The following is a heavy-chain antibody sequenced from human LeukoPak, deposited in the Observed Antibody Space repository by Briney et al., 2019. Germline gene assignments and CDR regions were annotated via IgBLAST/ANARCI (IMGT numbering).Heavy chain of an antibody. CDR1: GFTFSSYA. D-gene: IGHD2-2*01. Sequence: GGSLRLSWAASGFTFSSYAMHWVRQAPGKGLEWVAVISCGGSNKYYADSVKGRFTISRDNSKNTLYLQMNSLRAEDTAVYYCAREDNIVVAGLGPWGQGTLITVSS. V-gene: IGHV3-30-3*01. CDR2: ISCGGSNK. J-gene: IGHJ5*02. CDR3: AREDNIVVAGLGP.